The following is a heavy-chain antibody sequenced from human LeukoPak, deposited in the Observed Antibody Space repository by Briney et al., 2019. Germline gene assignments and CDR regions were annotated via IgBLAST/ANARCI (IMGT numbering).Heavy chain of an antibody. V-gene: IGHV1-69*06. J-gene: IGHJ5*02. CDR3: ARDPPLRLENWFDP. CDR2: IITIFCTA. Sequence: SAVNVSCKTSGGTFCSCAFSWVRQAPGEGLVWLGWIITIFCTAKYAQKFQGRVTITADKSTTTAYMELSSLRSEDTAVYYCARDPPLRLENWFDPWGQGTLVTVSS. D-gene: IGHD1-1*01. CDR1: GGTFCSCA.